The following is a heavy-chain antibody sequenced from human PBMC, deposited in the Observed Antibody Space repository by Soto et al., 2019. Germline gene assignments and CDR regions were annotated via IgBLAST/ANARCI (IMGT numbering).Heavy chain of an antibody. J-gene: IGHJ4*02. CDR2: IKSKTAGGTT. D-gene: IGHD2-2*01. CDR3: TTRTGYCSSTSCRGVY. Sequence: EVQLVESGGGLVKPGGSLRLSCAASGFTFSNAWMSWVRQAPGKGLEWVGRIKSKTAGGTTDYAAPVKGRFTISRDDSKNTLYLQMNSLKTEDTAVYYCTTRTGYCSSTSCRGVYWGQGTLVTVSS. V-gene: IGHV3-15*01. CDR1: GFTFSNAW.